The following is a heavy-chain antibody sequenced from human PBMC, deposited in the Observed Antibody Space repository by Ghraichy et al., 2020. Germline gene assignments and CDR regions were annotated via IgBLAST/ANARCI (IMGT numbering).Heavy chain of an antibody. CDR3: ANSPGYSSSWYPGDWFDP. J-gene: IGHJ5*02. Sequence: GGSLRLSCAASGFTFSSYAMSWVRQAPGKGLEWVSAISGSGGSTYYADSVKGRFTISRDNSKNTLYLQMNSLRAEDTAVYYCANSPGYSSSWYPGDWFDPWGQGTLVTVSS. CDR1: GFTFSSYA. D-gene: IGHD6-13*01. V-gene: IGHV3-23*01. CDR2: ISGSGGST.